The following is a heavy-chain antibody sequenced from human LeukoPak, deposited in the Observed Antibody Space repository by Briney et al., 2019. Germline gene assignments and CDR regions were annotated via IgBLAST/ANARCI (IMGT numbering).Heavy chain of an antibody. V-gene: IGHV3-21*01. CDR3: ARGSWAIDRNFDY. CDR2: ISSSSSYI. J-gene: IGHJ4*02. CDR1: GFTFSSYS. D-gene: IGHD1-14*01. Sequence: GGSLRLSCAASGFTFSSYSMNWVRQAPGKELEWVSSISSSSSYIYYADSVKGRFTISRDNAKNSLYLQMNSLRAEDTAVYYCARGSWAIDRNFDYWGQGTLVTVSS.